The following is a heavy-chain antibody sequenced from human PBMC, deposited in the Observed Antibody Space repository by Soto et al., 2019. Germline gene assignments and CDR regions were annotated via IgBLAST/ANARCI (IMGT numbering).Heavy chain of an antibody. CDR1: GFTLSDYY. D-gene: IGHD1-1*01. Sequence: PGGSLRLSCAASGFTLSDYYMSWIRQAPGKGLEWVSYISSSSSYTNYADSVKGRFTISRDNAKNSLYLQMNSLRAEDTAVYYCARDSAHWNDVFQYFDLWGRGTLVTVSS. CDR3: ARDSAHWNDVFQYFDL. CDR2: ISSSSSYT. V-gene: IGHV3-11*06. J-gene: IGHJ2*01.